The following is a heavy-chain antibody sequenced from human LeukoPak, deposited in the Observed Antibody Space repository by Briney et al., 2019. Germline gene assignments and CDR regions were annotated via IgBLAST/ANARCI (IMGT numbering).Heavy chain of an antibody. D-gene: IGHD3-22*01. V-gene: IGHV4-59*11. CDR1: GGSISSQY. J-gene: IGHJ4*02. Sequence: SETLSLTCTVSGGSISSQYWSWIRQPPGKGLEWIGYISYKGSTNYITSLKSRVTISVDTSKNQFSLRLTSVTAADTAVYYCARVLSSYYYDSSGYDYFDSWGQGTLVTVSS. CDR3: ARVLSSYYYDSSGYDYFDS. CDR2: ISYKGST.